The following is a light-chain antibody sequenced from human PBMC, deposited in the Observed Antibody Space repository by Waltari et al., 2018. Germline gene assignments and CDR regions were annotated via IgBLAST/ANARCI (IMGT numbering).Light chain of an antibody. CDR1: SGSIASSV. Sequence: NFMLTQPHSVSESPGKTVTISCTRSSGSIASSVVQWYHQRPGSAPTTVIYEDHQRPSEVPVRFSAAIDSSSNSASLTISGLKTEDEADYYCQSYDSSNRVFGGGTKLTVL. V-gene: IGLV6-57*04. J-gene: IGLJ2*01. CDR2: EDH. CDR3: QSYDSSNRV.